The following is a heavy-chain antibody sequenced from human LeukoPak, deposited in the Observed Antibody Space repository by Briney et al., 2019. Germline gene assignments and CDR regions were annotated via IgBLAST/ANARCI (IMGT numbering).Heavy chain of an antibody. J-gene: IGHJ4*02. CDR3: ARAGVRVSSSWKN. Sequence: KPSETLSLTCTVSGGSISSSSYYWGWIRQPPGKGLEWIGSIYYSGSTYYNPSLKSRVTISVDTSKNQFSLKLSSVTAADTAVYYCARAGVRVSSSWKNWGQGTLVTVSS. CDR2: IYYSGST. D-gene: IGHD6-13*01. CDR1: GGSISSSSYY. V-gene: IGHV4-39*07.